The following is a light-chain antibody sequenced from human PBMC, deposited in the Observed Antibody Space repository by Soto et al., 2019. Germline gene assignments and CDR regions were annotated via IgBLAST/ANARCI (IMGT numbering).Light chain of an antibody. Sequence: IVLTQSPGTLSVSPGERATLSCRASQSVNSDYLAWYQHKPGQAPRLLIYGASARATGIPDRFSGSGSGTDFNLTISRLDPEDFGVYYCQQYDSSPPFIFGQGTKVEIK. CDR1: QSVNSDY. V-gene: IGKV3-20*01. J-gene: IGKJ2*01. CDR3: QQYDSSPPFI. CDR2: GAS.